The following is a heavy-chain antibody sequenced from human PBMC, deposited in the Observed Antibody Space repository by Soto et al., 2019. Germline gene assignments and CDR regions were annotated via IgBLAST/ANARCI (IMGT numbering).Heavy chain of an antibody. V-gene: IGHV1-3*01. Sequence: QVQLVQSGAEVKKPGASVKVSCKASGYTFTSYAMHWVRQAPGQRLEWMGWINAGNGNTKYSQKFQGRVTITRDTSASPAYMELSSLRSEDTAVYYGASDTGYSDGYNWGQGTLVTVSS. CDR1: GYTFTSYA. CDR3: ASDTGYSDGYN. J-gene: IGHJ4*02. CDR2: INAGNGNT. D-gene: IGHD5-18*01.